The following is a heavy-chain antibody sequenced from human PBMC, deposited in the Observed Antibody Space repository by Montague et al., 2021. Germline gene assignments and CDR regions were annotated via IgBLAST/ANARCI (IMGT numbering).Heavy chain of an antibody. V-gene: IGHV4-39*02. CDR3: ARTNLGVEWLDV. Sequence: SETLSLTCSVSGASLTDNSHHWGRIRQPPGKGLEWIGSVDVTERSEFNASLKSRAHISVDKPKNTFSLKLTSVTAADTAVYFCARTNLGVEWLDVWGHGVMVTVSS. CDR1: GASLTDNSHH. D-gene: IGHD3-3*01. CDR2: VDVTERS. J-gene: IGHJ4*01.